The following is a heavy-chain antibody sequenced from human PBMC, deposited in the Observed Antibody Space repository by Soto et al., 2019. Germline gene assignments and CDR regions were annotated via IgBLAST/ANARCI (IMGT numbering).Heavy chain of an antibody. D-gene: IGHD5-12*01. Sequence: QVQLQESGPGLVKPSGTLSLTCAVSGDSISSNNWWSWVRQSPEKGLEWIGEIYHTGTTNYNPSLKCRVTISVDKSKNQFSLKLTSMTAADSAVYYGAKDSGGSDAPDTWGQGTMVTVSS. CDR3: AKDSGGSDAPDT. CDR1: GDSISSNNW. V-gene: IGHV4-4*02. J-gene: IGHJ3*01. CDR2: IYHTGTT.